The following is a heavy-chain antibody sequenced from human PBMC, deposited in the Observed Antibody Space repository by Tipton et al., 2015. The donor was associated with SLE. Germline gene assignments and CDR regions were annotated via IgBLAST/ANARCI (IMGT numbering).Heavy chain of an antibody. V-gene: IGHV4-31*01. CDR3: THSTDYYYMDV. CDR2: IYYSGNT. D-gene: IGHD5-18*01. CDR1: GVSINGGGYY. Sequence: TLSLTCSVSGVSINGGGYYWSWIRQHPGKGLEGIGHIYYSGNTHYNSSLKSQLTISVDTSKNQFSLKLTSVTPADTAVYYCTHSTDYYYMDVWGEGTTVTVS. J-gene: IGHJ6*03.